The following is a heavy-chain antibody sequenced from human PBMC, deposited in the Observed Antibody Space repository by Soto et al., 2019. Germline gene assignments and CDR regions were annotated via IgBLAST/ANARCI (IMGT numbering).Heavy chain of an antibody. D-gene: IGHD3-10*01. Sequence: ASVKVSCKASGGSLSTNPISWVRQAPGQGLEWMGGTGSGTGPGNHAQKFQGRLTVTADKSTSTVYMELTNLSSEDTAVYYCARGGVYGSGSYSSGYYYYGMDVWGQGTTVTVSS. CDR3: ARGGVYGSGSYSSGYYYYGMDV. CDR1: GGSLSTNP. CDR2: TGSGTGPG. V-gene: IGHV1-69*06. J-gene: IGHJ6*02.